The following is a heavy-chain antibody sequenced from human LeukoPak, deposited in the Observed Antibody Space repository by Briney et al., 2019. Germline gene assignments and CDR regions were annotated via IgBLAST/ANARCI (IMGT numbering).Heavy chain of an antibody. CDR2: IRYDGSNK. CDR3: AKAIHSSSSGVVDY. J-gene: IGHJ4*02. Sequence: GGFLRLSCAASGFIFSNYAMHWVRQAPGKGLEWVTFIRYDGSNKYYAESVKGRFTISRDNSKNTLYLQMNSLRAEDTAVYYCAKAIHSSSSGVVDYWGQGTLVTVSS. CDR1: GFIFSNYA. D-gene: IGHD6-6*01. V-gene: IGHV3-30*02.